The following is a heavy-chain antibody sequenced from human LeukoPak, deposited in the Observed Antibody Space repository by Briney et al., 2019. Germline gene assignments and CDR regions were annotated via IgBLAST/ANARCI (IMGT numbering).Heavy chain of an antibody. CDR3: ARESFGGSPPVH. CDR1: GGSFSGYY. V-gene: IGHV4-34*01. Sequence: SETLSLTCAVYGGSFSGYYWSWIRQPPGKGLEWIGEINHSGSTNYNPSLKSRVTISVDTSKNQFSLKLSSVTAADTAVYYCARESFGGSPPVHWDQGTLVTVSS. D-gene: IGHD2-15*01. J-gene: IGHJ4*02. CDR2: INHSGST.